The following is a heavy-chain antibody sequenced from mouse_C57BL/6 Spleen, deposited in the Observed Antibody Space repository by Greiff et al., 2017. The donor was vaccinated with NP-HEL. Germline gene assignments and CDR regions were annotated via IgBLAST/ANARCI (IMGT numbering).Heavy chain of an antibody. Sequence: VQGVESGPELVKPGASVKISCKASGYAFSSSWMNWVKQRPGKGLEWIGRIYPGDGDTNYNGKFKGKATLTADKSSSTAYMQLSSLTSEDSAVYFCARFGQLRPYFDYWGQGTTLTVSS. D-gene: IGHD3-2*02. J-gene: IGHJ2*01. CDR2: IYPGDGDT. CDR1: GYAFSSSW. V-gene: IGHV1-82*01. CDR3: ARFGQLRPYFDY.